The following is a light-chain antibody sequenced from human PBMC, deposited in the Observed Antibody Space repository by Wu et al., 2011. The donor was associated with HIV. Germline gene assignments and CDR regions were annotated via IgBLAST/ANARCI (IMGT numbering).Light chain of an antibody. J-gene: IGKJ2*01. Sequence: EIVLTQSPDTLSLSPGERATLSCRASQWVNSKDLAWYQQKFGQAPRLLIYGSSFRATGIPDRFSGSGSGTDFSLTISRLEPEDFAVYYCQRYGSSSYTFGQGDQVGDQT. CDR3: QRYGSSSYT. V-gene: IGKV3-20*01. CDR2: GSS. CDR1: QWVNSKD.